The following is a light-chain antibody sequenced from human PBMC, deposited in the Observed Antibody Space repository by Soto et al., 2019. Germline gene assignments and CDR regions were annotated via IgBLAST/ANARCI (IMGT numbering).Light chain of an antibody. Sequence: DIQVTQSPSTLSASVGDRVTIACRASQSISHWLAWYQQKPGKAPNLLIYKASYLETGVPSRFSGSGSGTEFTLTISSLQPDDFAIYYCQQLNSYPWTFGQGTRVEIK. CDR2: KAS. V-gene: IGKV1-5*03. CDR1: QSISHW. CDR3: QQLNSYPWT. J-gene: IGKJ1*01.